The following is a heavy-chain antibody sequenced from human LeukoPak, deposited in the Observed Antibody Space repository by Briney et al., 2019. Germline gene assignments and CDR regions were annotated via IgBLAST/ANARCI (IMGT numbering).Heavy chain of an antibody. D-gene: IGHD5-12*01. CDR2: ISYDESNI. J-gene: IGHJ4*02. Sequence: GGSLRLSCAASGFIFSGYGMHWVRQAPGKGLEWVAVISYDESNIKYADSVKGRFTISRDNSKNTLYLQMNSLRAEDTAFYYCAKEASSGYSGYEDYWGQGTLVTVSS. V-gene: IGHV3-30*18. CDR1: GFIFSGYG. CDR3: AKEASSGYSGYEDY.